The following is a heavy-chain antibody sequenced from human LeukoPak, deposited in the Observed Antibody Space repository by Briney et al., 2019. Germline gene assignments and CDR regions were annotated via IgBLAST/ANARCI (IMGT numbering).Heavy chain of an antibody. CDR1: GGSISGYH. Sequence: KTSETLSLTCTVSGGSISGYHWNWIRQPPGKGLEWIGHVCNSGSTTYNPSLKSRVSISVDTSKNQFSLKLSSVTAADTAVYYCAANRQQLDTLDYWGQGTLVTVSS. CDR2: VCNSGST. J-gene: IGHJ4*02. V-gene: IGHV4-59*12. CDR3: AANRQQLDTLDY. D-gene: IGHD6-13*01.